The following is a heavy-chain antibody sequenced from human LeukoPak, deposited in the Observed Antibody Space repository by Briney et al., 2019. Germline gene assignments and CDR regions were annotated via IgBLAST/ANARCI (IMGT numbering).Heavy chain of an antibody. CDR1: GFTFGDYA. J-gene: IGHJ5*02. D-gene: IGHD6-13*01. CDR2: ISSSSSYI. CDR3: ARSGGSSSWYSGWFDP. Sequence: PGRSLRLSCTSSGFTFGDYAMHWVRQAPGKGLEWVSSISSSSSYIYYADSVKGRFTISRDNARNSLYLQMNSLRAEDTAVYYCARSGGSSSWYSGWFDPWGQGTLVTVSS. V-gene: IGHV3-21*01.